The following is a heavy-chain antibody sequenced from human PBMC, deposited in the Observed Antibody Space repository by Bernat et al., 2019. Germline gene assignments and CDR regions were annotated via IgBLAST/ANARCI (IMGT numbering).Heavy chain of an antibody. CDR1: GYTFTSYY. V-gene: IGHV1-3*01. J-gene: IGHJ4*02. CDR2: INAGNGNT. Sequence: QVQLVQSGAEVKKPGASVKVSCKASGYTFTSYYMHWVRQAPGQGLEWMGWINAGNGNTKYSQKFQGRVTITRDTSASTAYMELSSLRSEDTAVYYCARDKYTGIAAAGILFWGQGTLVTVSS. CDR3: ARDKYTGIAAAGILF. D-gene: IGHD6-13*01.